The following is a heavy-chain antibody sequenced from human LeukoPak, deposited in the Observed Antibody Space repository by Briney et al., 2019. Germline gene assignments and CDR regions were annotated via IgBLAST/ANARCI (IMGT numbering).Heavy chain of an antibody. J-gene: IGHJ4*02. CDR3: ARAVPGFDS. CDR2: IYTSGST. Sequence: SETLSLTCTVSGDSVSSGTYYWSWIRQPAGKGLEWIGRIYTSGSTNYNPSLKSRVTISVDTSKNQFSLKLSSVTAADTAVYYCARAVPGFDSWGQGTLVTVSS. V-gene: IGHV4-61*02. CDR1: GDSVSSGTYY.